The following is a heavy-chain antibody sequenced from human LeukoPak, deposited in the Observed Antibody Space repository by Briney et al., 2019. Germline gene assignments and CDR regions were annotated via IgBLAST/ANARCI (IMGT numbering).Heavy chain of an antibody. D-gene: IGHD3-16*01. V-gene: IGHV4-59*08. CDR2: IYYSGST. CDR1: GGSISSYY. CDR3: ARLFGPKGSAQMWYFDL. J-gene: IGHJ2*01. Sequence: SETLSLTCTVSGGSISSYYWSWIRQPPGKGLEWIGYIYYSGSTNYNPSLKSRVTISVDTSKNQFSLKLSSVTAADTAVYYCARLFGPKGSAQMWYFDLWGRGTLVTVSS.